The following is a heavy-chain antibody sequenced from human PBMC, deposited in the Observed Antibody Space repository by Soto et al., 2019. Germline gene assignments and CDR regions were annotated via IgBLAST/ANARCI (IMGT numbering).Heavy chain of an antibody. CDR1: GFTFSSYS. J-gene: IGHJ6*02. CDR2: ISSSSSTI. Sequence: EVQLVESGGGLVQPGGSLRLSCAASGFTFSSYSMNWVRQAPGKGLEWVSYISSSSSTIYYADSVKGRFTISRDNAKNSLYLQMNSLRDEDTAVYYCASLLDILTGYYSPSGAYYYYGMDVWGQGTTVTVSS. CDR3: ASLLDILTGYYSPSGAYYYYGMDV. D-gene: IGHD3-9*01. V-gene: IGHV3-48*02.